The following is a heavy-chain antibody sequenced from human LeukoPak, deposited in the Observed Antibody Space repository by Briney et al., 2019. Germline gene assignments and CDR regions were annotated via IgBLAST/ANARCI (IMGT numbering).Heavy chain of an antibody. CDR1: GFTVSSNY. D-gene: IGHD4-17*01. J-gene: IGHJ4*02. CDR3: ASQTTVKYYFDY. V-gene: IGHV3-53*01. Sequence: GGSLRLSCAASGFTVSSNYMSWVRQAPGKGLEWVSVIYSGGSTYYADSVKGRFTISRDNSKNTLYLQLDSLRGEDTAVYYCASQTTVKYYFDYWGQGTLVTVSS. CDR2: IYSGGST.